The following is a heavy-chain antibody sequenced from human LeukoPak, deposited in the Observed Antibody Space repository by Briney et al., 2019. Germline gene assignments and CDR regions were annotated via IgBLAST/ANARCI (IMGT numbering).Heavy chain of an antibody. CDR2: IYYSGST. CDR1: GCSISSYY. Sequence: SETLSLTCTVSGCSISSYYRSWIRQPPGKGLEWIGDIYYSGSTNYNPSLKSRATISVDTSKNQFSLKLSSVTAADTAVYYCARGDYYIMDVWGQGTTVTVSS. J-gene: IGHJ6*02. CDR3: ARGDYYIMDV. V-gene: IGHV4-59*01.